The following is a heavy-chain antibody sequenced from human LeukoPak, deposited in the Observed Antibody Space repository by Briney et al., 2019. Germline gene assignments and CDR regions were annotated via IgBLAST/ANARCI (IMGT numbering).Heavy chain of an antibody. CDR3: ARVYSYGYEGVWFDP. Sequence: ASVKVSCKASGYTFTSYGISWVRQAPGQGLEWMGWISAYNGNTNNAQKLQGRVTMTTDTSTSTAYMELRSLRSDDTAVYYCARVYSYGYEGVWFDPWGQGTLVTVSS. J-gene: IGHJ5*02. V-gene: IGHV1-18*01. CDR1: GYTFTSYG. D-gene: IGHD5-18*01. CDR2: ISAYNGNT.